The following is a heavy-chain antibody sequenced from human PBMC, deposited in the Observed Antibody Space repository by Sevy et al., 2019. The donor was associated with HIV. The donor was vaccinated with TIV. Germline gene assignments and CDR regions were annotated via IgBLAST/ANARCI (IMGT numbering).Heavy chain of an antibody. D-gene: IGHD5-18*01. V-gene: IGHV3-74*01. CDR3: ARDQGGYIYGSLDY. Sequence: GGSLRLSCAASGFTFSNYWMHWVRQFPGKGLLWVARIASDGSVTAHADSVKGRFTISRDNAKNTVYLQMNSLRADDTAVYYCARDQGGYIYGSLDYWGQGTLVTVSS. J-gene: IGHJ4*02. CDR1: GFTFSNYW. CDR2: IASDGSVT.